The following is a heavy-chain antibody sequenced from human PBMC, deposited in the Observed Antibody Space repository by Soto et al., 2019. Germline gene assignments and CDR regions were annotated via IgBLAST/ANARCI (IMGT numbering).Heavy chain of an antibody. CDR2: IWYDGSNK. CDR1: GFTFSSYG. V-gene: IGHV3-33*01. CDR3: ARDRFFCSGGSCYNYFDY. D-gene: IGHD2-15*01. J-gene: IGHJ4*02. Sequence: PGGSLRLSCAASGFTFSSYGMHWVRQAPGKGLEWVAVIWYDGSNKYYADSVKGRFTISRDNSKNTLYLQMNSLRAEDTAVYYCARDRFFCSGGSCYNYFDYWGQGTLVTVS.